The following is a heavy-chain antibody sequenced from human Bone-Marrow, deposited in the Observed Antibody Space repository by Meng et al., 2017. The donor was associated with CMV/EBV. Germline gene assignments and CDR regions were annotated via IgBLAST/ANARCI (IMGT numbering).Heavy chain of an antibody. V-gene: IGHV3-23*01. CDR2: FDGGDGAT. J-gene: IGHJ5*02. Sequence: SGFTFINFAMTWVRQAPGKGLEWVSTFDGGDGATYYADSVKGRFTVSRDNSKTTLYLQMSSLAAEDTAKYYCAKGGGYTSRGRFDPWGQGTLVTVSS. D-gene: IGHD5-12*01. CDR3: AKGGGYTSRGRFDP. CDR1: GFTFINFA.